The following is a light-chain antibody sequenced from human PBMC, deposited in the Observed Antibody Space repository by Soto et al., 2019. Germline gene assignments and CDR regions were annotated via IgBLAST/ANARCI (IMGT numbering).Light chain of an antibody. V-gene: IGKV3D-7*01. J-gene: IGKJ1*01. CDR3: LQYHNLWA. Sequence: EIVLTQSPGTLSLSPGERATLSCRASQSVTSRYLAWYQQKPGQAPRLLIYRASTRAPGVPARFSGSGSGTEFTLTISSLQPEDFTVYSCLQYHNLWAFGQGTKVDIK. CDR2: RAS. CDR1: QSVTSRY.